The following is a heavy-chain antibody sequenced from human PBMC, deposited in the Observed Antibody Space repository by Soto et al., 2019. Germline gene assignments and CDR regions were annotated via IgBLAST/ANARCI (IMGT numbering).Heavy chain of an antibody. J-gene: IGHJ4*02. CDR3: ARESEDLTSNFDY. CDR2: ISSTTNHI. CDR1: GFTFTRYS. Sequence: GGSLRLSCAASGFTFTRYSMNWVRQAPGKGLEWVSSISSTTNHIYYGDSMKGRFTISRDNAKNSLYLEMNSLRAEDTAVYYCARESEDLTSNFDYWGQGTLVTVSS. V-gene: IGHV3-21*06.